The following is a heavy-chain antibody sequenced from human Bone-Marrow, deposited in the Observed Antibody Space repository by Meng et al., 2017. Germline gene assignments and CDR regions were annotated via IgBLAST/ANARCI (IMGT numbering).Heavy chain of an antibody. J-gene: IGHJ5*02. D-gene: IGHD3-10*01. CDR2: IYTSGST. V-gene: IGHV4-61*02. CDR1: GGSISSGSDY. Sequence: EPGPGPVKPSQTLSLPCTASGGSISSGSDYWSWIRQPAGKGLEWIGRIYTSGSTNYNPSLKSRVTISVDTSKNQFSLKLSSVTAADTAVYYCAREPLLWFGELSFDPWGQGTLVTVSS. CDR3: AREPLLWFGELSFDP.